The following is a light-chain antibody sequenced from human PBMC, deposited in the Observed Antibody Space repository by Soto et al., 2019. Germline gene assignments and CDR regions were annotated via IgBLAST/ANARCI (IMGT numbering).Light chain of an antibody. CDR3: QHCQPYGDSPPLT. CDR2: GAF. CDR1: QTVSSN. Sequence: EVVMTQSPATLSVSPGESATLSCRASQTVSSNVAWYQQRPGQAPRLLIDGAFTRATGVPARFSGSRSGTEFTLTISSPQSEDFAVYYCQHCQPYGDSPPLTFGGGTKVDIK. J-gene: IGKJ4*01. V-gene: IGKV3-15*01.